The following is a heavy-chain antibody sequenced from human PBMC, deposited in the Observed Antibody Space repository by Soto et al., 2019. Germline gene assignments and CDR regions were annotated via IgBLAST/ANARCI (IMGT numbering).Heavy chain of an antibody. D-gene: IGHD3-10*01. Sequence: EVQLVESGGGLVKPGGSLRLSCAASGFTFSSYSMNWVRQAPGKGLEWVSSISSSSRYIYYADSVKGRFTISRDNAKNSLYLQMNRLRVEDRDEYFCAREQEWFGELLDPYYHYGMDVWGQGTTVTVSS. J-gene: IGHJ6*02. CDR1: GFTFSSYS. CDR2: ISSSSRYI. CDR3: AREQEWFGELLDPYYHYGMDV. V-gene: IGHV3-21*01.